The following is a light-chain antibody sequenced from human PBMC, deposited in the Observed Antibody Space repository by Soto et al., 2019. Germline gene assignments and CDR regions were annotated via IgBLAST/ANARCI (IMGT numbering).Light chain of an antibody. CDR2: GNT. CDR3: QSYDRSLSALV. Sequence: QSVLTQPPSMSGAPGQRVTISCTGSSSNIGAGYDVHWYQQLPGTAPKLLIHGNTNRPSGVPDRFSGSKSGTSASLAITGLQAEDEANYYCQSYDRSLSALVFGGGTKVTVL. J-gene: IGLJ2*01. V-gene: IGLV1-40*01. CDR1: SSNIGAGYD.